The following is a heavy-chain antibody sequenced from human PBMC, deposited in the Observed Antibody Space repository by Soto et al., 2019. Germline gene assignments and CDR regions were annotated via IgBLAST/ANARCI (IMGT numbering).Heavy chain of an antibody. J-gene: IGHJ4*02. CDR3: ARAKETATLLAY. V-gene: IGHV3-7*01. D-gene: IGHD6-25*01. CDR2: IKEDGSAK. Sequence: GGSLRLSCAASGFTFSNYWMSWVRQAPGKGLEWVANIKEDGSAKHYVASVEGRFVISRDNAKNSLYLQMNSLRAEDTAVYYCARAKETATLLAYWGQGTVVTVSS. CDR1: GFTFSNYW.